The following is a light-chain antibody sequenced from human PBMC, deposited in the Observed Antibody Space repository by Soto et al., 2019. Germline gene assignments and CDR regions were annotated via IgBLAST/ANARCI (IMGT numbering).Light chain of an antibody. CDR3: SSFAGSNNFPDV. CDR2: EIN. V-gene: IGLV2-8*01. Sequence: QSVLTQPPSASGSPGQSVTISCTGTSSDVGAYDYVSWYQQHPGKAPKLMIYEINKRPSGVPDRFSGCKSGNTASLTVSGLQAEDEADYYCSSFAGSNNFPDVFGTGTKVTVL. CDR1: SSDVGAYDY. J-gene: IGLJ1*01.